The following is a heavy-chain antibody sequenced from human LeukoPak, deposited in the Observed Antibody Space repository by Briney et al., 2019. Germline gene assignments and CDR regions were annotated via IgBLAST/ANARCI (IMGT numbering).Heavy chain of an antibody. CDR2: ISAFTGNT. J-gene: IGHJ4*02. V-gene: IGHV1-18*01. D-gene: IGHD5-24*01. CDR1: GYTFTSYG. CDR3: ARRRDDYRQIDY. Sequence: ASVKVSCKTSGYTFTSYGISWVRQAPGQGLEWMGWISAFTGNTDYAQKLQGRVTMTTDTTTSTAYMELRSLRSDDTAVYYCARRRDDYRQIDYWGQGTPVTVSS.